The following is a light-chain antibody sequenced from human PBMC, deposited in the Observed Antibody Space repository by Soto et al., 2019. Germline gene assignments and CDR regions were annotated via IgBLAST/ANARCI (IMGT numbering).Light chain of an antibody. V-gene: IGKV1-39*01. J-gene: IGKJ3*01. CDR1: QSISTY. CDR3: QESYTKFT. CDR2: GTS. Sequence: DIQMTQSPSSVSASVGDRVTITCRASQSISTYLNWYQQKPGKAPKVLIYGTSTLQSGVPSRFSGGVSGTDFALTISSLQAEDSATYYCQESYTKFTFGPGTKVDIK.